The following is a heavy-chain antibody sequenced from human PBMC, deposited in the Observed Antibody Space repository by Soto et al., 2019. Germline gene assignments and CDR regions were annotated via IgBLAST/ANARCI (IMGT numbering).Heavy chain of an antibody. Sequence: QVQLQESGPGLVKPSETLSLTCTVSGGSISSYYWSWIRQPPGKGLEWIGYIYYSGSTNYNPSLKSRVTISVDTSKNQFSLKLSSVTAADTAVYYCAIGTIASSWYPTAFDYWGQGTLVTVSS. J-gene: IGHJ4*02. CDR2: IYYSGST. CDR1: GGSISSYY. D-gene: IGHD6-13*01. CDR3: AIGTIASSWYPTAFDY. V-gene: IGHV4-59*01.